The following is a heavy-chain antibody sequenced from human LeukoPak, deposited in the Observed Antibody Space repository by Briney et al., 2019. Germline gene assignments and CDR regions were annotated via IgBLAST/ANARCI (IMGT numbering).Heavy chain of an antibody. CDR1: GVTLRPYG. Sequence: GMSLRLSCAASGVTLRPYGMHWVRQAPGTGLEWVALISYDGSKKYYAVSVKGRFTISRDNSESTLYLQMNSLRPEDTAVYHCAKGRQQWWTFDVLDIWGQGTVVTVSS. CDR2: ISYDGSKK. D-gene: IGHD5-18*01. CDR3: AKGRQQWWTFDVLDI. V-gene: IGHV3-30*18. J-gene: IGHJ3*02.